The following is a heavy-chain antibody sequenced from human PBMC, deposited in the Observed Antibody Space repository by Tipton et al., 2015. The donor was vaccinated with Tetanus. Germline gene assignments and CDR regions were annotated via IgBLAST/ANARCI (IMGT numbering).Heavy chain of an antibody. CDR3: TRDRDWTLDV. V-gene: IGHV3-48*01. D-gene: IGHD1-1*01. CDR2: ISTTGNTI. CDR1: GFTLRTYS. Sequence: SLRLSCAASGFTLRTYSMNWVRQAPGKGPEWISYISTTGNTIYYADSVKGRFTISRDNAKNSLSLQMSGLRREDTAVYYCTRDRDWTLDVWGQGTTVTVSS. J-gene: IGHJ6*02.